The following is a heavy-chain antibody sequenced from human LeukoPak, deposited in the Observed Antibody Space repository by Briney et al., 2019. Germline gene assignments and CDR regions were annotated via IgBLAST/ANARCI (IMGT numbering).Heavy chain of an antibody. CDR3: ARDLLNFYDDSGYNRDFDS. Sequence: ASVKVSCKATSRISWVRQAPGQGLEWMGWIGTYGGDTYYAQKFQGRITVTTDTSTSTVYMELRNLRSDDTAVYSCARDLLNFYDDSGYNRDFDSWGQGTLVTVSS. V-gene: IGHV1-18*01. D-gene: IGHD3-22*01. CDR2: IGTYGGDT. J-gene: IGHJ5*01. CDR1: TSR.